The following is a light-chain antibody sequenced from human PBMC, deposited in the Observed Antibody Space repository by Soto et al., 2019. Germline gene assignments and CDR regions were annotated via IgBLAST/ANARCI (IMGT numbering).Light chain of an antibody. J-gene: IGKJ5*01. CDR2: GAS. V-gene: IGKV3D-20*02. CDR3: QQRSNWPPIT. CDR1: QSISRY. Sequence: IVLTPSPGPLSLSPGERTTLSCRASQSISRYSAWYQQKPGQGPRLLIYGASSRATGTPDRFSGSGSGTDFTLTINRLEPEDFAVYYCQQRSNWPPITFGQGTRLEIK.